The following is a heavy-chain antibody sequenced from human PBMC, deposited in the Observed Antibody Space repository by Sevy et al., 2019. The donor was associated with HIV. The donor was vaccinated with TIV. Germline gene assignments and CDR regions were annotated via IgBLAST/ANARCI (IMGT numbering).Heavy chain of an antibody. J-gene: IGHJ5*02. Sequence: GGSLRLSCAASGFTFSDYYMSWVRQAPGKGLEWVSYISSSGSTIYYADSVKGRFTISRDNAKNSLYLQMNSLRAEDMAVDYWARDPTDYDFWSGYYTGWFDPWGQGTLVTVSS. D-gene: IGHD3-3*01. CDR3: ARDPTDYDFWSGYYTGWFDP. CDR1: GFTFSDYY. V-gene: IGHV3-11*01. CDR2: ISSSGSTI.